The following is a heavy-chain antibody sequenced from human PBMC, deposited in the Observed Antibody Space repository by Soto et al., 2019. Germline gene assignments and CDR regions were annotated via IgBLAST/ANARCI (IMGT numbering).Heavy chain of an antibody. J-gene: IGHJ6*02. Sequence: GGSRRLSCAASGFTFSSYGMHWVRQAPGKGLEWVAVIWYDGSNKYYADSVKGRFTISRDNSKNTLYLQMNSLRAEDTAVYYCARDIVGATNYYYYGMDVWGQGTTVTVSS. CDR3: ARDIVGATNYYYYGMDV. V-gene: IGHV3-33*01. CDR1: GFTFSSYG. D-gene: IGHD1-26*01. CDR2: IWYDGSNK.